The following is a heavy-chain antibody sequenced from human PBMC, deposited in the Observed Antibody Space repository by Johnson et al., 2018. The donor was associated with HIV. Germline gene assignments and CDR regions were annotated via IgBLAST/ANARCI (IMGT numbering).Heavy chain of an antibody. J-gene: IGHJ3*02. CDR2: IRYDGSEK. V-gene: IGHV3-30*02. D-gene: IGHD5-18*01. CDR3: TRDGHSYGRGPDAFDI. CDR1: GFTFSNYA. Sequence: QVQLVESGGGVVQPGGSLRLSCATSGFTFSNYAMHWVRQAPGKGLEGVAYIRYDGSEKHYVDSVKGRFTISRDNAKNSLYLQMNSLRAEDTAVYYCTRDGHSYGRGPDAFDIWGQGTMVTVSS.